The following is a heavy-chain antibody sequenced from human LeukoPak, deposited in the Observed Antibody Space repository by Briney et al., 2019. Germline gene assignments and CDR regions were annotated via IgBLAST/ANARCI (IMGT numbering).Heavy chain of an antibody. J-gene: IGHJ4*02. V-gene: IGHV3-23*01. CDR2: ISAGGSST. Sequence: GGSLRLSCAASGFTFSTSAMSWVRQAPGKGLERVSGISAGGSSTYYTDSVKGRFTISRDNSKNTLNLQVNSLRAEDTAVYYCAKVGRADDYYFDYWGQGTLVTVSS. D-gene: IGHD3-3*01. CDR3: AKVGRADDYYFDY. CDR1: GFTFSTSA.